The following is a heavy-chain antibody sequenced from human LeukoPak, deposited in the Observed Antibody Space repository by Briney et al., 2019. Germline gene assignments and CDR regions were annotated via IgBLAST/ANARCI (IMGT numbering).Heavy chain of an antibody. CDR3: ARVSQWGFLTGYSRPRYFDY. Sequence: SGTLSLTCAVSGGSISSSNWWSWVRQPPGKGLEWIGSIYHSGSTYYNPSLKSRVTISVDTSKNQFSLKLSSVTAADTAVYYCARVSQWGFLTGYSRPRYFDYWGQGTLVTVSS. D-gene: IGHD3-9*01. J-gene: IGHJ4*02. CDR1: GGSISSSNW. V-gene: IGHV4-4*02. CDR2: IYHSGST.